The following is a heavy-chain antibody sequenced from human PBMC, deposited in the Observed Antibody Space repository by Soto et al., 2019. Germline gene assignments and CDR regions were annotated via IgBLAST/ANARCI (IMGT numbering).Heavy chain of an antibody. D-gene: IGHD3-22*01. CDR1: YGSISRYY. V-gene: IGHV4-59*01. CDR2: MYNTGST. Sequence: PSQPLSVTWTVSYGSISRYYWSWILKNPFKLLEWIGYMYNTGSTVYNPPFKSRVTISVDTSKNQFSLKLNSVTTADTAVYFCARGRESFHDSSGPRWVWFDPWGQGTLVTV. CDR3: ARGRESFHDSSGPRWVWFDP. J-gene: IGHJ5*02.